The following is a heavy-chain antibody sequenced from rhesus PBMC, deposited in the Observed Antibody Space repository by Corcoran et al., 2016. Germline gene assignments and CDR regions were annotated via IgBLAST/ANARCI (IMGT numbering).Heavy chain of an antibody. CDR2: INSGGGNT. CDR3: AKGGPYWDFDL. V-gene: IGHV3S42*01. J-gene: IGHJ2*01. CDR1: GFTFSTYW. Sequence: EVQLVESGGGLAKPGGSLRLSCVASGFTFSTYWMNWVRQTPGSGLEWNSCINSGGGNTYYADSVKGRFIISRDNSKNTLSLQMNSLRTEDAAVYFCAKGGPYWDFDLWGPGTPITVSS.